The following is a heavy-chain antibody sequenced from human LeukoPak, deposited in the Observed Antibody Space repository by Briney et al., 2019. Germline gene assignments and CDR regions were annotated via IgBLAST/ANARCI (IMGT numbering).Heavy chain of an antibody. D-gene: IGHD3-16*02. V-gene: IGHV1-3*01. CDR2: INAGNGNT. CDR1: GYTFTSYA. Sequence: ASVKVSCKASGYTFTSYAMHRVRQAPGQRLEWMGWINAGNGNTKYSQKFQGRVTITRDTSASTAYMELSSLRSEDTAVYYCARAGVIARNWFDPWGQGTLVTVSS. CDR3: ARAGVIARNWFDP. J-gene: IGHJ5*02.